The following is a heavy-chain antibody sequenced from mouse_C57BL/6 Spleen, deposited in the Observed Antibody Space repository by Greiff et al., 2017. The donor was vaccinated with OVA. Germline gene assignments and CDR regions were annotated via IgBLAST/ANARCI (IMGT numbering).Heavy chain of an antibody. V-gene: IGHV1-80*01. CDR2: IYPGHGDT. D-gene: IGHD6-1*01. J-gene: IGHJ4*01. CDR3: ARWPLPGDY. CDR1: GYAFSSYW. Sequence: QVQLQQSGAELVKPGASVKISCKASGYAFSSYWMNWVKQRPGKGLEWIGQIYPGHGDTNYNRKFQGKAILPADNSSSTAYMQLSSLTSADSAVYFCARWPLPGDYWGQGTSGTVST.